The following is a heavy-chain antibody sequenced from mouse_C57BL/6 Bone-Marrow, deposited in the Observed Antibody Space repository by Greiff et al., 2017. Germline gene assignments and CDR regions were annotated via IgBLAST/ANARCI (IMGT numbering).Heavy chain of an antibody. Sequence: ESGPGLVKPSQSLSLTCSVTGYSITSGYYWNWIRQFPGNKLEWMGYISYDGSNNYNPSLKNRISITRDTSKNQFFLKLNSVTTEETATYYCAREGYFWYFDVWGTGTTVTVSS. CDR1: GYSITSGYY. J-gene: IGHJ1*03. CDR3: AREGYFWYFDV. CDR2: ISYDGSN. V-gene: IGHV3-6*01. D-gene: IGHD3-1*01.